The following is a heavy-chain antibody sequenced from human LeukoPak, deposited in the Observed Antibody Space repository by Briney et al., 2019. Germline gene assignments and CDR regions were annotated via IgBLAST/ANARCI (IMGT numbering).Heavy chain of an antibody. V-gene: IGHV1-2*02. CDR1: GYTFTGYY. J-gene: IGHJ4*02. CDR2: INPNSGGT. D-gene: IGHD6-19*01. Sequence: GASVKASCKASGYTFTGYYMHWVRQAPGQGLEWMGWINPNSGGTNYAQKFQGRVTMTRDTSISTAYMELSRLRSDDTAVYYCARDLSPGWLADYRGQGTLVTVSS. CDR3: ARDLSPGWLADY.